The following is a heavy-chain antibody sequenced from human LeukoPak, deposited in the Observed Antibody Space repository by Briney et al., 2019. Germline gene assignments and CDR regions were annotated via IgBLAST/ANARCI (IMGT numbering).Heavy chain of an antibody. CDR1: GYTFTSYG. V-gene: IGHV1-18*01. D-gene: IGHD3-10*01. J-gene: IGHJ4*02. Sequence: GASVKVSCKASGYTFTSYGISWVRQAPGQGLEWMGWISAYNGNTNYAQKLQGRVTMTTDTSTSTAYMELRSLRSDDTAVYYCARGAYYGSGSYFAFDYWGQGTLVTVSS. CDR3: ARGAYYGSGSYFAFDY. CDR2: ISAYNGNT.